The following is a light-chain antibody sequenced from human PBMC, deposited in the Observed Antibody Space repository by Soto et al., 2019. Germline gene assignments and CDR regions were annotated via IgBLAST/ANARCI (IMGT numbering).Light chain of an antibody. V-gene: IGKV1-39*01. Sequence: DIQMTQSPSSLSASVGDRVTITCRASQSISSYLNLYQQKPGKAPQLLIYAASSLPSGVPSRFSGSGSGTDFTLTISILQPEDFATYYCQQSYSTPRTFGQGTKLEIK. CDR1: QSISSY. CDR3: QQSYSTPRT. CDR2: AAS. J-gene: IGKJ1*01.